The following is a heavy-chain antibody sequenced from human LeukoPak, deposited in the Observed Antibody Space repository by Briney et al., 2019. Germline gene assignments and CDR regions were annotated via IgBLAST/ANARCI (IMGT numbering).Heavy chain of an antibody. J-gene: IGHJ5*02. Sequence: GASVKLSCTASGYTFTGYYMHWVRQAPGQGLEWMGWINPNSGGTNYAQKFQGRVTMTRDTSISTAYMELSRLRSDDTAVYYCAKGDSSSWFWFDPWGQGTLVTVSS. CDR3: AKGDSSSWFWFDP. V-gene: IGHV1-2*02. CDR2: INPNSGGT. D-gene: IGHD6-13*01. CDR1: GYTFTGYY.